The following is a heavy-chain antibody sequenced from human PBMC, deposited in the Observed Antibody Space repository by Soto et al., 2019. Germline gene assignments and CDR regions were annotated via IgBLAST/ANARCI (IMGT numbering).Heavy chain of an antibody. J-gene: IGHJ4*02. Sequence: QVQLVQSGAEVKKPGSSVKVSCKASGGTFSNYVVNWVRQAPGQGLEWMGRIIPISGAANYAQKFQGRVTITADKSTSTSYMELSSLRSADTAVYSCARDMTRTVVPYVDFWGQGTLVTVSS. CDR1: GGTFSNYV. V-gene: IGHV1-69*06. CDR3: ARDMTRTVVPYVDF. D-gene: IGHD1-7*01. CDR2: IIPISGAA.